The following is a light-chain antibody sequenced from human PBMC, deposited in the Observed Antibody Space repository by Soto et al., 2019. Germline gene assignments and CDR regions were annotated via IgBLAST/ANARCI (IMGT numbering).Light chain of an antibody. CDR2: EVT. V-gene: IGLV2-8*01. J-gene: IGLJ1*01. Sequence: QSALTQPPSASGSLGQSVTISCTGTSSDVGAYNYVSWYQQHPGKATKLMIYEVTRRPSGVPDRFSGSKSGNTASLNVSGLQADDEADYYCCSYADNTDYVFGTGTKLTVL. CDR1: SSDVGAYNY. CDR3: CSYADNTDYV.